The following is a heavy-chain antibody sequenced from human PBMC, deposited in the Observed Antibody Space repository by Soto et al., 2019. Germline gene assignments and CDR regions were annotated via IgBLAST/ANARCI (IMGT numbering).Heavy chain of an antibody. CDR1: GGSFSGYC. D-gene: IGHD1-26*01. CDR3: ARSGSGSYVGLLDY. J-gene: IGHJ4*02. Sequence: SETLSLTCAVYGGSFSGYCWSWIRQPPGKGLEWIGEINHSGSTNYNPSLKSRVTISVDTSKNQFSLKLSSVTAADTAVYYCARSGSGSYVGLLDYWGQGTLVTVSS. CDR2: INHSGST. V-gene: IGHV4-34*01.